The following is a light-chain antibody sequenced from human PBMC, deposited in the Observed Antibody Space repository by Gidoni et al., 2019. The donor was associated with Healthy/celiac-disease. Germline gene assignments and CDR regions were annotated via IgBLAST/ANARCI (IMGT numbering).Light chain of an antibody. CDR1: QSLLHSNGYNY. CDR3: MQALQTPSCS. Sequence: DIVMTQSPLSLPVTPGGPASISCRSSQSLLHSNGYNYLDWYLQKPGQSPQLLIYLGSNRASGVPDRFSGSGSGTDFTLKISRVEAEDVGVYYCMQALQTPSCSFGQGTKLEIK. J-gene: IGKJ2*04. V-gene: IGKV2-28*01. CDR2: LGS.